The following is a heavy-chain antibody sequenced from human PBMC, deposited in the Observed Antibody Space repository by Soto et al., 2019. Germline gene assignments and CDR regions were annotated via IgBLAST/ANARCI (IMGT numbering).Heavy chain of an antibody. J-gene: IGHJ3*02. CDR1: GFTFSSYW. V-gene: IGHV3-7*01. CDR2: IKQDGSEK. D-gene: IGHD2-2*01. Sequence: PGGSLRLSCAASGFTFSSYWMSWVRQAPGKGLEWVANIKQDGSEKYYVDSVKGRFTISRDNAKNSLYLQMNSLRAEDTAVYYCARDRCSSTSCYWLDAFDIWGQGTMVTVSS. CDR3: ARDRCSSTSCYWLDAFDI.